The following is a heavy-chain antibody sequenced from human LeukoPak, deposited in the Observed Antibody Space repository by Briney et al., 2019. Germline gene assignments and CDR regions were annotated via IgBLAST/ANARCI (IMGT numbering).Heavy chain of an antibody. CDR3: ARDFRAAMVSDWFDP. V-gene: IGHV1-18*01. J-gene: IGHJ5*02. CDR2: ISAYNGNT. D-gene: IGHD5-18*01. Sequence: GASVKVSCKASGYTFTIYGISWVRQAPGQGLEWMGWISAYNGNTNYAQKLQGRVTMTTDTSTSTAYMELRSLRSDDTAVYYCARDFRAAMVSDWFDPWGQGTLVTVSS. CDR1: GYTFTIYG.